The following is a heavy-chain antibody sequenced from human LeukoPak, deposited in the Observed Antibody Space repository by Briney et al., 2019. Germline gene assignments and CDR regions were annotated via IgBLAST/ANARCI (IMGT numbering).Heavy chain of an antibody. V-gene: IGHV3-23*01. J-gene: IGHJ4*02. CDR1: GFTFSSYG. D-gene: IGHD2/OR15-2a*01. CDR3: ARSGLSRFGF. Sequence: GGSLRLSCAASGFTFSSYGMHWVRQAPGKGLQWVSAFSGSGGSTYYADSVKGRFTISRDSSRNTLYLQMNSLRAEDTAVYYCARSGLSRFGFWGQGTLVTVSS. CDR2: FSGSGGST.